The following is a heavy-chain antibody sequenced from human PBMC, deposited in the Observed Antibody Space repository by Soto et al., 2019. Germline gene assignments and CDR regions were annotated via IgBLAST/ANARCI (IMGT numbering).Heavy chain of an antibody. Sequence: PSETLSLTCTVSGGSISSYYWSWIRQPPGKGLEWIGYIYYSGSTNYNPSLKSRVTISVDTSKNQFSLKLSSVTAADTAIYYCARGPYYDSSGYHLSVDYWGQGTLVTVSS. V-gene: IGHV4-59*01. CDR3: ARGPYYDSSGYHLSVDY. D-gene: IGHD3-22*01. CDR1: GGSISSYY. CDR2: IYYSGST. J-gene: IGHJ4*02.